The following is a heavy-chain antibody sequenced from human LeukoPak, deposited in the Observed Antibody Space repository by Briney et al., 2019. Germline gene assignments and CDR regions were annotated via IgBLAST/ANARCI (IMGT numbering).Heavy chain of an antibody. J-gene: IGHJ6*03. CDR3: ARLRGGELLLPYYYYMDV. V-gene: IGHV4-4*09. Sequence: SETLSLTCTVSGGSISSYYWSWIRQPPGKGLEWIGYIYTSGSTNYNPSLKSRVTISVDTSKNQFSLKLSSVTAADTAVYYCARLRGGELLLPYYYYMDVWGKGTTVTVSS. CDR1: GGSISSYY. D-gene: IGHD1-26*01. CDR2: IYTSGST.